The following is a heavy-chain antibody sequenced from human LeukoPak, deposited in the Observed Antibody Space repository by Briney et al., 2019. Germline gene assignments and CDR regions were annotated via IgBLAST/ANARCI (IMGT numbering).Heavy chain of an antibody. Sequence: ASVKVSCKASGYTFTGYYMHWVRQAPGQGLEWMGRINPNSGGTNYAQRFQGRVTMTRDTSISTAYMELSRLRSDDTAVYYCARGLRGITMVRGVTSWFDPWGQGTLVTVSS. CDR2: INPNSGGT. J-gene: IGHJ5*02. CDR3: ARGLRGITMVRGVTSWFDP. V-gene: IGHV1-2*06. D-gene: IGHD3-10*01. CDR1: GYTFTGYY.